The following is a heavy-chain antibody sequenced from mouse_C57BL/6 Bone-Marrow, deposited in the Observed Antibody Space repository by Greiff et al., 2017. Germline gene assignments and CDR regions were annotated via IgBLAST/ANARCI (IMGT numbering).Heavy chain of an antibody. V-gene: IGHV1-54*01. J-gene: IGHJ2*01. D-gene: IGHD2-10*02. CDR2: INPGSGGT. CDR1: GYAFTNYL. Sequence: QVQLQQSGAELVRPGTSVKVSCKASGYAFTNYLIEWVKQRPGQGLEWIGVINPGSGGTNYNEKFKGKATLTADKSSSTAYMQRSSLTSEDSAVYFCARERYGSDYWGQGTTLTVSS. CDR3: ARERYGSDY.